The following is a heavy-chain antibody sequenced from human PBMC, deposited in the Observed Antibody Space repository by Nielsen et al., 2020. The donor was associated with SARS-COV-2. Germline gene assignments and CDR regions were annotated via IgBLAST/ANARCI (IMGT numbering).Heavy chain of an antibody. V-gene: IGHV1-18*01. CDR2: ISAYNGNT. J-gene: IGHJ3*02. CDR3: ARDPVVVTAIGHDAFDI. Sequence: ASVKVSCKASGYTFTSYGISWVRQAPGQGLEWMGWISAYNGNTNYAQKLQGRVTMTTDTSTSTAYMELSSLRSEDTAVYYCARDPVVVTAIGHDAFDIWGQGTMVTVSS. D-gene: IGHD2-21*02. CDR1: GYTFTSYG.